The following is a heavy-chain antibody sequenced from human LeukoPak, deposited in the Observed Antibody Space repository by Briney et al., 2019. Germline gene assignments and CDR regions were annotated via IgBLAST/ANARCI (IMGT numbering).Heavy chain of an antibody. CDR1: GYTFTNYG. CDR2: INPNSGGT. J-gene: IGHJ4*02. D-gene: IGHD2-21*02. CDR3: ARTARGGDCPH. V-gene: IGHV1-8*02. Sequence: ASVKVSCKASGYTFTNYGVSWVRQAPGQGLEWMGWINPNSGGTNYAQKFQGRVTMTRNTSISTAYMELSSLRSEDTAVYYCARTARGGDCPHWGQGTLVTVSS.